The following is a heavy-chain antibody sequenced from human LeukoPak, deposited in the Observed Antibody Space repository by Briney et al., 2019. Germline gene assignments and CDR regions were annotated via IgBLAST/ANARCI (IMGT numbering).Heavy chain of an antibody. D-gene: IGHD5-18*01. V-gene: IGHV4-39*07. CDR2: IYYSGST. Sequence: PSETLSLTCTVSGGSISSSNYYWGWIRQPPGKGLEWIGSIYYSGSTYYNPSLKSRVTISVDTSKNQFSLKLSSVTAADTAVYYCARDFSRPDKAIGGGFDYWGQGTLVTVSS. CDR3: ARDFSRPDKAIGGGFDY. CDR1: GGSISSSNYY. J-gene: IGHJ4*02.